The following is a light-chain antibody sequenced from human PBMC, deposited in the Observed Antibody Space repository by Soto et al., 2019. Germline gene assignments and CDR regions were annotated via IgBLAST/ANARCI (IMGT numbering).Light chain of an antibody. CDR3: QQYSASPRT. CDR2: SAS. CDR1: QTVTGNY. Sequence: EIVFTESPCTLSLSPGDRARLSCSASQTVTGNYLAWYHQKPGQAPRLLIHSASSRATGIPDRFSASGSGTDFTLTISRLEPEDFAVYYCQQYSASPRTFGQGTKVDIK. V-gene: IGKV3-20*01. J-gene: IGKJ1*01.